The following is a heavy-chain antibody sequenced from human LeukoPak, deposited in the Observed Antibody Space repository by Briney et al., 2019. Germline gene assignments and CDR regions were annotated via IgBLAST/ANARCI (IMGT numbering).Heavy chain of an antibody. CDR3: ARDHPYSTSWSAQIREQNWFDP. CDR2: INPSDGST. Sequence: ASVKVSCKASGYTFTSYHMHWVRQAAGQGLEWMGIINPSDGSTSYAQNFQGRVNMTRDMPTSTVYMELSSLRSEDTAVYYCARDHPYSTSWSAQIREQNWFDPWGQGTLLTVSS. V-gene: IGHV1-46*01. CDR1: GYTFTSYH. J-gene: IGHJ5*02. D-gene: IGHD6-13*01.